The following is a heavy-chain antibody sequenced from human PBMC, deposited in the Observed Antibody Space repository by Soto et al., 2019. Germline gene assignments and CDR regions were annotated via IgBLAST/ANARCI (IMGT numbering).Heavy chain of an antibody. CDR2: SNHSVST. V-gene: IGHV4-34*01. CDR3: ARGHYDTADYYYYGMDV. Sequence: QVQLQQWGAGLLKPSETLSLTCAVYGGSFSGYYWSWIRQPPGKGLEWIGESNHSVSTNYNPALKSRVTTSVDTAKNQFSAKLSCVNAADTAVYYWARGHYDTADYYYYGMDVWGQGTTVTVSS. CDR1: GGSFSGYY. J-gene: IGHJ6*02. D-gene: IGHD3-9*01.